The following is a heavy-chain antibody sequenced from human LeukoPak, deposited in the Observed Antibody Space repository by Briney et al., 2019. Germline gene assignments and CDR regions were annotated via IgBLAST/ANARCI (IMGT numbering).Heavy chain of an antibody. Sequence: GGSLRLSCAASGFTFSTSWMHWVRQAPGKGLVWVSHIKTDGSHTTYADSVKGRFTISRDNAQNALYLQMTSLRAEDTAVYYCTRCFSATGPECFDFWGQGTLVTVSS. CDR1: GFTFSTSW. CDR2: IKTDGSHT. J-gene: IGHJ4*02. D-gene: IGHD2/OR15-2a*01. CDR3: TRCFSATGPECFDF. V-gene: IGHV3-74*01.